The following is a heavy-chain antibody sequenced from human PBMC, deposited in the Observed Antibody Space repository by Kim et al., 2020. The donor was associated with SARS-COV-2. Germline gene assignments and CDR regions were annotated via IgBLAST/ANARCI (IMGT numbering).Heavy chain of an antibody. CDR1: GGTFGNYG. J-gene: IGHJ6*04. D-gene: IGHD1-1*01. CDR3: ARARTGSLYYYFGMDV. V-gene: IGHV1-69*13. CDR2: IIPVSDTR. Sequence: SVKVSCKTSGGTFGNYGFAWVRLAPGQGLEWMGGIIPVSDTRDYAQKFQGRLTFIADESTSTAYMELTTLKSDDTAVYYCARARTGSLYYYFGMDVWGTGTTVTVSS.